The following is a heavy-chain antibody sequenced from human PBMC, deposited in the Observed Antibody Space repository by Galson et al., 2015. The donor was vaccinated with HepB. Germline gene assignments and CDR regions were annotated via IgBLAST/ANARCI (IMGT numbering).Heavy chain of an antibody. J-gene: IGHJ3*02. CDR2: IKQDGSEK. CDR1: RFTFSNYW. CDR3: ARDCRPDDFWRDTLDI. V-gene: IGHV3-7*03. D-gene: IGHD3-3*01. Sequence: SLRLSCAASRFTFSNYWMTWVRQAPGKGLEWVASIKQDGSEKYYVDSVKGRFTISRDNAKNSLYLQMNSLRAEDTAVYYCARDCRPDDFWRDTLDIWGQGTMVTVSS.